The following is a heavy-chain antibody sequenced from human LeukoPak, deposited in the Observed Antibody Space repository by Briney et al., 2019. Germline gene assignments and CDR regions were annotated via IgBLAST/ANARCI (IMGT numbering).Heavy chain of an antibody. J-gene: IGHJ4*02. V-gene: IGHV3-7*01. CDR2: IKQDESEK. Sequence: GGSLRLSCAASGVTFSGYWMSWVRQAPGRGLEWVATIKQDESEKTYVDSVEGRFTSSRDNAKSSLFLQMDSLRAEDTAVYYCARFGMDAAIDYWGQGTLVTVSS. CDR3: ARFGMDAAIDY. CDR1: GVTFSGYW. D-gene: IGHD2-15*01.